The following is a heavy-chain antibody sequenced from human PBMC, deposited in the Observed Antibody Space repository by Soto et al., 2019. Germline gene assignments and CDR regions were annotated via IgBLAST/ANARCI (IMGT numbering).Heavy chain of an antibody. J-gene: IGHJ6*02. Sequence: QVQLVQSGAEVKKPGSSVKVSCKASGGTFSSYTISWVRQAPGQGLEWMGRIIPILGIANYAQKFQGRVTITPDKSTSTAYMELSSLRSEDTAVYYCARLTGRQPHYYYYGMDVWGQGTTVTVSS. CDR2: IIPILGIA. CDR3: ARLTGRQPHYYYYGMDV. V-gene: IGHV1-69*02. CDR1: GGTFSSYT.